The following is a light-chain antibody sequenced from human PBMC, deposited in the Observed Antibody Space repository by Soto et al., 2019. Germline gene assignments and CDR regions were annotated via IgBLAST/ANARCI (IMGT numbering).Light chain of an antibody. Sequence: EIVLTHSPATLSLSPWERATLSWSASQSVSSYLAWYQQKPGQAPRLLIYDASNRATGIPARFSGSGSGTDFTLTISSLEPEDFAVYYCQQRSNWRRTFGQGTKVDI. CDR3: QQRSNWRRT. J-gene: IGKJ1*01. CDR2: DAS. CDR1: QSVSSY. V-gene: IGKV3-11*01.